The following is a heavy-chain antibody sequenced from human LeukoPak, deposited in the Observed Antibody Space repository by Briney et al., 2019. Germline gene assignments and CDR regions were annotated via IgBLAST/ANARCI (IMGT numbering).Heavy chain of an antibody. Sequence: GGSLRLSCAASGFTFSGSAMHWVCQASGKGLEWVGRIRSKANSYATAYAASVKGRFTISRDDSKNTAYLQMNSLKTEDTAVYYCTNGRSSEPYSSSTSYWGQGTLVTVSS. CDR1: GFTFSGSA. D-gene: IGHD6-13*01. CDR2: IRSKANSYAT. CDR3: TNGRSSEPYSSSTSY. V-gene: IGHV3-73*01. J-gene: IGHJ4*02.